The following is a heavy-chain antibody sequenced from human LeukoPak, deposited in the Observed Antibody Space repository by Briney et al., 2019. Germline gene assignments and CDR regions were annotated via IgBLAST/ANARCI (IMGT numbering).Heavy chain of an antibody. CDR1: GYTFTSYG. CDR2: ISAYNGNT. Sequence: ASVKVSCKASGYTFTSYGISWVRQAPGQGLEWMGWISAYNGNTNYAQKLQGRVTMTADTSTSTAYMELRSLRSDDTAVYYCARGGVVGWELLRVPYYYYYMDVWGKGTTVTVSS. J-gene: IGHJ6*03. V-gene: IGHV1-18*01. D-gene: IGHD1-26*01. CDR3: ARGGVVGWELLRVPYYYYYMDV.